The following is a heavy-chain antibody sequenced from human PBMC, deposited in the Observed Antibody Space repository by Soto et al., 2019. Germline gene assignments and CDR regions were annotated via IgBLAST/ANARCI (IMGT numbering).Heavy chain of an antibody. CDR3: ARGRIDFWSGYYRYYYYGMDV. J-gene: IGHJ6*02. D-gene: IGHD3-3*01. V-gene: IGHV4-34*01. CDR1: GGSFSGYY. CDR2: INHSGST. Sequence: PSETLSLTCAVYGGSFSGYYWSWIRQPPGKGLGWIGEINHSGSTNYNPSLKSRVTISVDTSKNQFSLKLSSVTAADTAVYYCARGRIDFWSGYYRYYYYGMDVWGQGTTVTVSS.